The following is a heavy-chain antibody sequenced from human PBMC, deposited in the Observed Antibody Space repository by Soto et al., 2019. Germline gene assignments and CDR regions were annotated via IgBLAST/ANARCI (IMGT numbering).Heavy chain of an antibody. J-gene: IGHJ3*02. V-gene: IGHV4-61*01. Sequence: QVQLQESGPGLVKPSETLSLTCTVSGGSVSSGSYYWSWIRQPPGKGLEWIGYIYYSGSTNYNPSLTSRATISVDTSKNQFSLKLSSVTAADTAVYYCARGSGPNDAFDIWGQGTMVTVSS. CDR3: ARGSGPNDAFDI. D-gene: IGHD2-15*01. CDR1: GGSVSSGSYY. CDR2: IYYSGST.